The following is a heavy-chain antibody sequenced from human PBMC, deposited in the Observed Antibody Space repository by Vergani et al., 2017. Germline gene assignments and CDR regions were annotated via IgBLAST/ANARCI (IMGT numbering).Heavy chain of an antibody. V-gene: IGHV3-23*01. CDR1: GFTFSSYA. J-gene: IGHJ4*02. Sequence: EVQLLESGGGLVQPGESLRLSCAASGFTFSSYAMSWVRQAPGKGLEWVSAISGSGGSTYYADSVKGRFTISRDNAKNTLYLQLNSLRAEDTPVYYCAKDTRGGFGELWWWGQGTLVTVSS. D-gene: IGHD3-10*01. CDR3: AKDTRGGFGELWW. CDR2: ISGSGGST.